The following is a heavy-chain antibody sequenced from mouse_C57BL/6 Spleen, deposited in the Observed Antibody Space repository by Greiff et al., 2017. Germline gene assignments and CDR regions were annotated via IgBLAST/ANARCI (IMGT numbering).Heavy chain of an antibody. Sequence: EVKLQESGAELVRPGASVKLSCTASGFNIKDDYMHWVNQRPEQGLEWIGWIDPENGDTEYTSKFQGKATITADTSSNTAYLQLSSLTSEDTAVYYCTHGSSPYYYAMDYWGQGTSVTVSS. CDR2: IDPENGDT. CDR1: GFNIKDDY. V-gene: IGHV14-4*01. J-gene: IGHJ4*01. D-gene: IGHD1-1*01. CDR3: THGSSPYYYAMDY.